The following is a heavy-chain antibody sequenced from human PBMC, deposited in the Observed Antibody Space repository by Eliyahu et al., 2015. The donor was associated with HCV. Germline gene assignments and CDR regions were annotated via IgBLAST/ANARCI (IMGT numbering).Heavy chain of an antibody. Sequence: EVQLVESGGGLVQPGGSLRLSCAASGFTFSSYAMSWVRQAPGKGLEGVSAISANGRTTYYAGSVKGRFTISRDNSKNTLNLQMNSLRAEDTALYYCARSYASGSYTQYYWGQGTLVTVSS. J-gene: IGHJ4*02. CDR3: ARSYASGSYTQYY. CDR2: ISANGRTT. D-gene: IGHD3-10*01. CDR1: GFTFSSYA. V-gene: IGHV3-23*04.